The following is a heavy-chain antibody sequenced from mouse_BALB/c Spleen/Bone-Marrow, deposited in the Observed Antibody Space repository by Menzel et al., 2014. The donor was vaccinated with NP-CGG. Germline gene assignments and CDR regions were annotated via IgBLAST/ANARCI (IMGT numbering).Heavy chain of an antibody. CDR3: ANHTPVVPPPMDY. CDR2: ILGGGST. J-gene: IGHJ4*01. D-gene: IGHD1-1*01. Sequence: VMLVESGPGLVAPSQSLSITCTVSGFSLTDCGVSWISQPPGKGLEWLGVILGGGSTYYNSALKSRLSISKDNSKSQVFLKMNSLQTDDTAMYYCANHTPVVPPPMDYWGQGTSVTVSS. CDR1: GFSLTDCG. V-gene: IGHV2-6-5*01.